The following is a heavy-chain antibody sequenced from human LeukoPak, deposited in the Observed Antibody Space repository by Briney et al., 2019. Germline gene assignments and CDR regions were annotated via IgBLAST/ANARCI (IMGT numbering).Heavy chain of an antibody. D-gene: IGHD5-12*01. J-gene: IGHJ5*02. CDR3: SRDRSRGYSFT. CDR1: GVTVSTNY. Sequence: RGSLKLSCAVSGVTVSTNYMGWVRQAPGKGLEWVSVIYADGGGGGTYYADSVKGRFTISRDNSRNTLYLQMSNLRADDTAMYYCSRDRSRGYSFTWGQGTLVTVS. CDR2: IYADGGGGGT. V-gene: IGHV3-53*01.